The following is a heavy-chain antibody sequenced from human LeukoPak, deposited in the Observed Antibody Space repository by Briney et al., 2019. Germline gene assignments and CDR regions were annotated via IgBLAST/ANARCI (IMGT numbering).Heavy chain of an antibody. Sequence: SETLSLTCTVSGASISSGSFYWGWIRQPPGKGLQWIGSISYSGNTHYNPSLKSRVAISVDTSKTQFSLKLSSVTAADTAVYYCARQGGVGATGFDDYWGQGTLVTVSS. CDR2: ISYSGNT. J-gene: IGHJ4*02. D-gene: IGHD1-26*01. CDR1: GASISSGSFY. CDR3: ARQGGVGATGFDDY. V-gene: IGHV4-39*01.